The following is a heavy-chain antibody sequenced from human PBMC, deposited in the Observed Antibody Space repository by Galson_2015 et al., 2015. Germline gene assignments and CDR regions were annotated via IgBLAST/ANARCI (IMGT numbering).Heavy chain of an antibody. CDR2: IWYDGSNK. D-gene: IGHD5-18*01. J-gene: IGHJ6*02. CDR3: ASRRGVYSYGPADYYGMDV. Sequence: SLRLSCAASGFTFSSYGMHWVRQAPGKGLEWVAVIWYDGSNKYYADSVKGRFTISRDNSKNTLYLQMNSLRAEDTAVYYCASRRGVYSYGPADYYGMDVWGQGTTVTVSS. CDR1: GFTFSSYG. V-gene: IGHV3-33*01.